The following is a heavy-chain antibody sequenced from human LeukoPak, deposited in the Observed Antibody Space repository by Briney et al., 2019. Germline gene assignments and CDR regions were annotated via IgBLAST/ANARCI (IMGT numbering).Heavy chain of an antibody. CDR3: ARKGGRSIAARWAFDY. D-gene: IGHD6-6*01. V-gene: IGHV3-23*01. CDR1: GFTFSSYA. J-gene: IGHJ4*02. CDR2: ISGSGGST. Sequence: GGSLRLSCAASGFTFSSYAMSWVRQAPGKGLEWFSAISGSGGSTYYADSVKGRFTISRDNSKNTLYLQMNSLRAEDTAVYYCARKGGRSIAARWAFDYWGQGTLVTVSS.